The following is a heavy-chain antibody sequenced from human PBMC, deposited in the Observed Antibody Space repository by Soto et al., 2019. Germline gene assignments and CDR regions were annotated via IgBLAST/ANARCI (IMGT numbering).Heavy chain of an antibody. CDR1: GGTFSSYA. V-gene: IGHV1-69*01. D-gene: IGHD2-2*01. CDR2: IIPIFGTA. J-gene: IGHJ4*02. Sequence: QVQLVQSGAEVKKPGSSVEVSCKASGGTFSSYAISWVRQAPGQGLEWMGGIIPIFGTANYAQKFQGRVTITADESTRTAYMELSSLRAEDTGVYYCARGAADRTIDYWCQGTLVTVSS. CDR3: ARGAADRTIDY.